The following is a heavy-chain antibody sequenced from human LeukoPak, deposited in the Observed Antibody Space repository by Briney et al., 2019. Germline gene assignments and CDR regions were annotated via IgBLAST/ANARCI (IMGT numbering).Heavy chain of an antibody. J-gene: IGHJ6*03. D-gene: IGHD3-9*01. CDR2: IYYGGST. V-gene: IGHV4-59*01. CDR3: ARVKQDYDILTGYYYYYYMDV. CDR1: GGSISSYY. Sequence: SETLSLTCTVSGGSISSYYWSWIRQPPGKGLEWIGYIYYGGSTNYNPSLKSRVTISVDTSKNQFSLKLSSVTAADTAVYYCARVKQDYDILTGYYYYYYMDVWGKGTTVTISS.